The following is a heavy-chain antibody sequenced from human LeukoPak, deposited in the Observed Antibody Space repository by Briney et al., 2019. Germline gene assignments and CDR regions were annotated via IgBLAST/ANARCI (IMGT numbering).Heavy chain of an antibody. Sequence: GGSLRLSCAASGFTFSSYGMHWVRQAPGKGLEWVAVIWYDGSNKYYADSVKGRFTISRDNSKNTLYLQMNSLRAEDTAVYYCARDLEGDYDDQNSGLDYWGQGTLVTVSS. J-gene: IGHJ4*02. CDR1: GFTFSSYG. CDR2: IWYDGSNK. D-gene: IGHD4-17*01. V-gene: IGHV3-33*01. CDR3: ARDLEGDYDDQNSGLDY.